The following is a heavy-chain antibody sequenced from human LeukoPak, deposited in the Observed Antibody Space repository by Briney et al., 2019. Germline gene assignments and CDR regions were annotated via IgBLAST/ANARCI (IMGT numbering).Heavy chain of an antibody. V-gene: IGHV4-61*01. J-gene: IGHJ4*02. Sequence: KPSETLSLTCTVSGGSISSSYYYWGWIRQPPGKGLEWIGYIYYSGSTNYNPSLKSRVTMSLDTSKNQFSLKLSSVTAADTAVYHCARDSGSNFDYWGQGTLVTVSS. CDR2: IYYSGST. D-gene: IGHD2-15*01. CDR3: ARDSGSNFDY. CDR1: GGSISSSYYY.